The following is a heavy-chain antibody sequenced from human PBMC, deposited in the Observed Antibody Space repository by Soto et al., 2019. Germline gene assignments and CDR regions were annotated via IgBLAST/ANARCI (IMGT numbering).Heavy chain of an antibody. Sequence: GGSLRLSCAASGFTFSDAWMNWVRQAPGKGLEWVGRVLSKTHGGTIEYAASVKGRFTISRDDSKNTLSLQMNSLKIEDTAVYDCATEYYYGLNVWGQGTTVTVSS. CDR2: VLSKTHGGTI. CDR1: GFTFSDAW. CDR3: ATEYYYGLNV. V-gene: IGHV3-15*07. J-gene: IGHJ6*02.